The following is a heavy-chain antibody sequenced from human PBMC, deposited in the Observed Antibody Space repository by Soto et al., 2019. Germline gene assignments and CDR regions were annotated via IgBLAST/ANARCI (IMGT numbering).Heavy chain of an antibody. Sequence: QVQLVQSGAEVKKPGASVKVSCKTSGYTFTSYSISWVRQAPGQGLEWMGWINVYNGNTKYVQNLQGRVTMTTDTSTSTAYMELRSLRSDDTAVYYCARDLAVGWFDPWGQGTLVTVSS. CDR2: INVYNGNT. CDR1: GYTFTSYS. J-gene: IGHJ5*02. D-gene: IGHD2-2*01. CDR3: ARDLAVGWFDP. V-gene: IGHV1-18*01.